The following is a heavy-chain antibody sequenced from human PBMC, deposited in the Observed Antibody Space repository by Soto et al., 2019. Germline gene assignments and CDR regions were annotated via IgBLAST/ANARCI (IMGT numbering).Heavy chain of an antibody. D-gene: IGHD1-7*01. CDR2: LYTRGTT. CDR1: VGSIINFY. CDR3: AKGGNYYFDS. J-gene: IGHJ4*02. Sequence: SETLSLTCSVSVGSIINFYWSWIRQSSGKGLEWIGLLYTRGTTDYNPSLKSRVTMSIDTSKNRVSLSLTSVTAADTAVYYCAKGGNYYFDSWGQGIVVTVSS. V-gene: IGHV4-4*07.